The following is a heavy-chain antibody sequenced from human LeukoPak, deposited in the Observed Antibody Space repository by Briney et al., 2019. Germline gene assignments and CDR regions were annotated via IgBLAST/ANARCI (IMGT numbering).Heavy chain of an antibody. Sequence: GGSLRLSCAASGFTVSSNYMSWVRQAPGKGLEWVSVIYSGGSTYYADSVKGRFTISRDNSKNTLYLQMNSLRAEDTAVYYCARDSPYYYDSSGPDYWGQGTLVTVSS. CDR2: IYSGGST. CDR3: ARDSPYYYDSSGPDY. D-gene: IGHD3-22*01. CDR1: GFTVSSNY. V-gene: IGHV3-53*01. J-gene: IGHJ4*02.